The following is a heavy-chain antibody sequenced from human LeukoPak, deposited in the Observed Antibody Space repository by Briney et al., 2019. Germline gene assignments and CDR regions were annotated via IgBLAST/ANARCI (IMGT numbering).Heavy chain of an antibody. Sequence: GGSLRLSCAASGFTFSSYAMSWVRQAPGKGLEWVANIKQDGSEKYYVDSVKGRFTISRDNAKNSLYLQMNSLRAEDTAVYYCARVEASGYDYGAFDYWGQGTLVTVSS. CDR3: ARVEASGYDYGAFDY. D-gene: IGHD5-12*01. CDR1: GFTFSSYA. V-gene: IGHV3-7*01. J-gene: IGHJ4*02. CDR2: IKQDGSEK.